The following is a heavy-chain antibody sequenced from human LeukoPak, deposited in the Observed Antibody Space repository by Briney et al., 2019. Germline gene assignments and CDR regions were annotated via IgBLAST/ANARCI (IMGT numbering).Heavy chain of an antibody. V-gene: IGHV4-30-4*07. Sequence: SQTLSLTCAVSGGSISSGGYSWSWIRQPPGKGLEWIGYIYYSGSTYYNPSLKSRVTISVDTSKNQFSLKLNSVTAADTAVCYCARDRLRWPKIDYWGQGTLVTVSS. CDR2: IYYSGST. J-gene: IGHJ4*02. D-gene: IGHD4-23*01. CDR3: ARDRLRWPKIDY. CDR1: GGSISSGGYS.